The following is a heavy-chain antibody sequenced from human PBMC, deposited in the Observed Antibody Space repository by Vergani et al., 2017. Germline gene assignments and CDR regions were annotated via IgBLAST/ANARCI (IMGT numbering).Heavy chain of an antibody. CDR1: GGTFSSYA. CDR2: IIPIFGTA. D-gene: IGHD6-13*01. V-gene: IGHV1-69*13. Sequence: QVQLVQSGAEVKKPGSSVKVSCEASGGTFSSYAISWVRQAPGQGLEWMGGIIPIFGTANYAQKFQGRVTITADESTSTAYMELSSLRSEDTAVYYCARDEPRYSSSWSQSYYYYMDVWGKGTTVTVSS. CDR3: ARDEPRYSSSWSQSYYYYMDV. J-gene: IGHJ6*03.